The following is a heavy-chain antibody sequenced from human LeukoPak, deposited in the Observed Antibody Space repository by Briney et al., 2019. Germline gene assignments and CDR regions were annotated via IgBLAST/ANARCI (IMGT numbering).Heavy chain of an antibody. D-gene: IGHD2-2*01. V-gene: IGHV3-48*03. CDR2: ISISGSTI. CDR3: ARDRPRVGLDY. Sequence: GGSLRLSCAASGFTFSSYEMNWVRQAPGKGLEWVSYISISGSTIHYADSVKGRFTISRNNAKNALYLQMNSLRAEDMVVYYCARDRPRVGLDYWGQGTLVTVSS. J-gene: IGHJ4*02. CDR1: GFTFSSYE.